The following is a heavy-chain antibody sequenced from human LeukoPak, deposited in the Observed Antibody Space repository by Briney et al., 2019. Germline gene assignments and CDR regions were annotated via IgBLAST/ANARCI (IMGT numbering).Heavy chain of an antibody. J-gene: IGHJ4*02. D-gene: IGHD6-13*01. CDR3: ARDAWSIAAAGGV. CDR1: GGSISSSTYY. Sequence: SETLSLTCTVSGGSISSSTYYWGWIRQPPGKGLEWIGSIYYSGSTYYNPSLKSRVTISVDTPKNQFSLKLSSVTAADTAVYYCARDAWSIAAAGGVWGQGTLVTVSS. CDR2: IYYSGST. V-gene: IGHV4-39*02.